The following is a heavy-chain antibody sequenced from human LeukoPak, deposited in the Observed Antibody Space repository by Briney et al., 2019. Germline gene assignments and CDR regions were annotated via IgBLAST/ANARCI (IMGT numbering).Heavy chain of an antibody. CDR1: GFTFSSYG. CDR2: IRYDGSNK. V-gene: IGHV3-30*02. J-gene: IGHJ4*02. Sequence: GGSLRLSCAASGFTFSSYGMHWVRQAPGKGLEWVAFIRYDGSNKYYADSVKGRFTISRDNSKNTLYLQMNSLRAEDTAVYYCARVRYDSGWYDYWGQGALVIVSS. CDR3: ARVRYDSGWYDY. D-gene: IGHD6-19*01.